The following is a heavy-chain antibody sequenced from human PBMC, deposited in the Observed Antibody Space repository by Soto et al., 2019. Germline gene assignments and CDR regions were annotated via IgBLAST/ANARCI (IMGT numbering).Heavy chain of an antibody. CDR2: IYYSGST. Sequence: SETLSLTCTVSGGSISSYYWSWIRQPPGKGLEWIGYIYYSGSTNYNPSLKSRATISVDTSKNQFSLKLNSVTAADTGVYYCARESRYSYTDYWGQGTPVTSP. J-gene: IGHJ4*02. CDR3: ARESRYSYTDY. CDR1: GGSISSYY. V-gene: IGHV4-59*01. D-gene: IGHD5-18*01.